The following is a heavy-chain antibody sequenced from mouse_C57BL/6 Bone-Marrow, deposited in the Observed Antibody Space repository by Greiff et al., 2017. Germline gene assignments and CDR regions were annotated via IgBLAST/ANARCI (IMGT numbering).Heavy chain of an antibody. CDR2: IYPRSGNT. CDR1: GYTFTSYG. D-gene: IGHD1-1*01. J-gene: IGHJ3*01. CDR3: TRDITTVARFAY. V-gene: IGHV1-81*01. Sequence: QVQLQQSGAELARPGASVKLSCKASGYTFTSYGISWVKQRTGQGLEWIGEIYPRSGNTYYNEQFKGKPTLTADKSSSTAYMELRSLTSEDSAVYFCTRDITTVARFAYWGQGTLVTVSA.